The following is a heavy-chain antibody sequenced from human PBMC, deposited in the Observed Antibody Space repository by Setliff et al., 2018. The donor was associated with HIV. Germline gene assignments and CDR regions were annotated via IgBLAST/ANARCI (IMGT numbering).Heavy chain of an antibody. J-gene: IGHJ6*03. CDR1: GGAISSYY. V-gene: IGHV4-59*01. CDR3: AMSYYNFANGYYYYYYMDV. CDR2: IYYSGST. Sequence: SETLSLTCTVSGGAISSYYWSWIRQPPGKGLEWIGYIYYSGSTNYNPSPKSLVTISVDTSKNQFSLKLISVTAADTAVYYCAMSYYNFANGYYYYYYMDVWVKGTTVTVS. D-gene: IGHD3-3*01.